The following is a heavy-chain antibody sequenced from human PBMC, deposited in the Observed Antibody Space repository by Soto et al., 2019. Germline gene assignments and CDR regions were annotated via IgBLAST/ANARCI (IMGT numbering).Heavy chain of an antibody. CDR1: GFTFSDHY. CDR2: IRNKANSYTT. J-gene: IGHJ4*01. CDR3: ARASGKGAFFDY. V-gene: IGHV3-72*01. D-gene: IGHD1-26*01. Sequence: EVQLVESGGGLVQPGGSQRLSCAASGFTFSDHYMDWVRQAPGKGLEWVGRIRNKANSYTTDYAASVKGRFTISRDDSKDSLYLQMNSLKTEVTAIYYCARASGKGAFFDYWGHGTLATVSS.